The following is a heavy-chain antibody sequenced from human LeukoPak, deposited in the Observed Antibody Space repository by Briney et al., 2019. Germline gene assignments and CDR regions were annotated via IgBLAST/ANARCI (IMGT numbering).Heavy chain of an antibody. D-gene: IGHD3-3*01. V-gene: IGHV3-48*01. CDR3: AKAIYYDFWSGYPLPYFDY. CDR2: ISSSSSTI. Sequence: GGSLRLSCAASGFTFSSYSMNWVRQAPGKGLEWVSYISSSSSTIYYADSVKGRFTISRDNAKNSLYLQMNSLRAEDTAVYYCAKAIYYDFWSGYPLPYFDYWGQGTLVTVSS. CDR1: GFTFSSYS. J-gene: IGHJ4*02.